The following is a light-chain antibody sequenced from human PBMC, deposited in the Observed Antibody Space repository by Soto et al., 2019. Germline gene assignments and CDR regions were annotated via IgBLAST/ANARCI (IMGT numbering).Light chain of an antibody. J-gene: IGKJ3*01. CDR2: GIS. CDR3: QQRSNWPRFT. V-gene: IGKV3D-20*02. Sequence: EIVLTQSPGTLSLSPGERATLSCRASHTISSSYLAWYQQKPGQAPRLLMYGISRRATGIPDRFSGSGSGTDFTLTISSLEPEDFAVYYCQQRSNWPRFTFGPGTKVDIK. CDR1: HTISSSY.